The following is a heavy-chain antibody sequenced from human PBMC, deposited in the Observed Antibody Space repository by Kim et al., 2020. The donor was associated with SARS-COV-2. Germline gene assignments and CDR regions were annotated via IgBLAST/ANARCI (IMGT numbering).Heavy chain of an antibody. CDR2: ISYDGSNK. CDR1: GFTFSSYG. Sequence: GGSLRLSCAASGFTFSSYGMHWVRQAPGKGLEWVAVISYDGSNKYYADSVKGRFTISRDNSKNTLYLQMNSLRAEDTAVYYCAKDWRIAYYYYGMDVWGQGTTVTVSS. J-gene: IGHJ6*02. V-gene: IGHV3-30*18. CDR3: AKDWRIAYYYYGMDV.